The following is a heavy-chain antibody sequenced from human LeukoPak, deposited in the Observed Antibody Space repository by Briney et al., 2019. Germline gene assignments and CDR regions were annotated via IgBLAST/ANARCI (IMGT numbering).Heavy chain of an antibody. J-gene: IGHJ4*02. CDR1: GGSFSGYY. Sequence: SETLSLTCAVYGGSFSGYYWSWIRQPPGKGLEWIGEINHSGSTNYNPSLKSRVTISVDTSKNQFSLKLSSVTAADTAVYYCARGRGGSYGEWGQGTLVTVSS. CDR3: ARGRGGSYGE. CDR2: INHSGST. V-gene: IGHV4-34*01. D-gene: IGHD1-26*01.